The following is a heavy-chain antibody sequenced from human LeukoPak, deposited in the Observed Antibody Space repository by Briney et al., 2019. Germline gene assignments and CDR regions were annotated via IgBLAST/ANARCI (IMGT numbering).Heavy chain of an antibody. V-gene: IGHV4-4*07. CDR1: GGSISCYY. J-gene: IGHJ3*02. D-gene: IGHD3-3*01. CDR3: AREPRVTIFGVVIINVAFDN. CDR2: IYTSGST. Sequence: SETLSLTCTVSGGSISCYYWSWIPHPAGKGLGWIGRIYTSGSTNYKPSLKSRVTMSVDTSKNQLSLKLSSVTAADAAVYYCAREPRVTIFGVVIINVAFDNWGQGTMVTVSS.